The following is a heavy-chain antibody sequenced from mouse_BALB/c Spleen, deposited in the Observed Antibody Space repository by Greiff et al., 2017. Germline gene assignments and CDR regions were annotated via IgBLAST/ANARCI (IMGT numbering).Heavy chain of an antibody. CDR2: IYPGDGDT. D-gene: IGHD2-13*01. CDR3: ARRGDGDAMDY. J-gene: IGHJ4*01. V-gene: IGHV1-87*01. Sequence: QVQLQQSGAELARPGASVKLSCKASGYTFTSYWMQWVKQRPGQGLEWIGAIYPGDGDTRYTQKFKGKATLTADKSSSTAYMQLSSLASEDSAVYYCARRGDGDAMDYWGQGTSVTVSS. CDR1: GYTFTSYW.